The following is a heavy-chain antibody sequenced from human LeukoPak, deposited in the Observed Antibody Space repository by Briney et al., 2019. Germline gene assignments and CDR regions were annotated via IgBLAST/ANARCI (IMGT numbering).Heavy chain of an antibody. Sequence: PGGSLRLSCAASGFTFSSYAMSWVRQAPGKGLEWVSAISGSGGSTYYADSVKGRFTISRDNSKNTLYLQMNSLRAEDTALYYCARPLIAAAGKGYYYGMDVWGQGTTVTVSS. CDR3: ARPLIAAAGKGYYYGMDV. CDR1: GFTFSSYA. CDR2: ISGSGGST. D-gene: IGHD6-13*01. V-gene: IGHV3-23*01. J-gene: IGHJ6*02.